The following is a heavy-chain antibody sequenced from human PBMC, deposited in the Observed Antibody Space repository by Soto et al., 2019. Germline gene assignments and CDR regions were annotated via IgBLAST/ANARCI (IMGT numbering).Heavy chain of an antibody. CDR3: ATTTYYYDSSGYESDY. CDR2: IIPIFGTA. Sequence: QVQLVQSGAEVKKPGSSVKVSCKASGGTFSSYAISWVRQAPGQGLEWMGGIIPIFGTANYAQKFQGRVTITTDESTSTAYMEMSSLRSEDTAVYYWATTTYYYDSSGYESDYWGQETLVTVSS. CDR1: GGTFSSYA. D-gene: IGHD3-22*01. V-gene: IGHV1-69*05. J-gene: IGHJ4*02.